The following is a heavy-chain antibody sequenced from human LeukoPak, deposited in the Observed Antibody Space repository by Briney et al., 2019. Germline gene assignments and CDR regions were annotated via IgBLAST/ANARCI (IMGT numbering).Heavy chain of an antibody. CDR1: GGSFSGYY. CDR3: ARVGRLLEWLFRLTTNYFDY. CDR2: INHSGST. J-gene: IGHJ4*02. V-gene: IGHV4-34*01. D-gene: IGHD3-3*01. Sequence: SETLSLTCAVYGGSFSGYYWSWIRQPPGKGLEWIGEINHSGSTNYNPSLKSRVTISVDTSKNQFSLKLSSVTAADTAVYYCARVGRLLEWLFRLTTNYFDYWGQGTLVTVSS.